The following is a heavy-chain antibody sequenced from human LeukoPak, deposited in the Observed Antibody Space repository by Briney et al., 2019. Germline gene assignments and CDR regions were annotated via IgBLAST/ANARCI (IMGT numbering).Heavy chain of an antibody. V-gene: IGHV4-34*01. Sequence: RPSETLSLTCAVYGGSFSGYYWSWIRQPPGKGLEWIGEINHSGSTNYNPSLKSRVTISVDTSKNQISLKLSSVTAADTAVYYCARGRPLYSSSWTSDYWGQGTLVTVSS. CDR2: INHSGST. CDR1: GGSFSGYY. D-gene: IGHD6-13*01. CDR3: ARGRPLYSSSWTSDY. J-gene: IGHJ4*02.